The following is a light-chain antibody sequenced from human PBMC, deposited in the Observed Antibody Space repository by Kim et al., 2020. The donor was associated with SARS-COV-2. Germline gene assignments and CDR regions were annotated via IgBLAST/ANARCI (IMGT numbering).Light chain of an antibody. J-gene: IGKJ1*01. Sequence: EVLLTQSPGTLSLSPGETATLSCRASQIISASYLAWYQHKPGQAPRLLMYGTSHRATGIPDRFSGSGSGTDFTLTISRVKPEDIAVYYCQQYNRTPLWTFGQGTKVDIK. CDR2: GTS. CDR3: QQYNRTPLWT. V-gene: IGKV3-20*01. CDR1: QIISASY.